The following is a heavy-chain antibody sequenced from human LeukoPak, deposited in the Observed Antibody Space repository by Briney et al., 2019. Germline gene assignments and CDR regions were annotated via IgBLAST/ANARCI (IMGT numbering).Heavy chain of an antibody. D-gene: IGHD6-13*01. CDR3: ARLEFSSRDAFDI. CDR1: GFTFSSYW. V-gene: IGHV3-7*01. J-gene: IGHJ3*02. CDR2: IKQDGSEK. Sequence: GGSLRLSCAASGFTFSSYWMSWVRQAPGKGLEWVANIKQDGSEKYYVDSVKGRFTISRDNAKKSLYLQMNSLRAEDTAVYYCARLEFSSRDAFDIWGQGTMVTVSS.